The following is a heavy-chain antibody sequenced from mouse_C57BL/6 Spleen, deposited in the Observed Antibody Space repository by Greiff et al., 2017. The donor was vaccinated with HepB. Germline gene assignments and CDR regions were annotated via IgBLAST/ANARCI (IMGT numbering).Heavy chain of an antibody. D-gene: IGHD1-1*01. J-gene: IGHJ3*01. CDR1: GYAFSSYW. CDR3: ARKGGSSYGFAY. Sequence: QVQLQQSGAELVKPGASVKISCKASGYAFSSYWMNWVKQRPGKGLEWIGQIYPGDGDPNYNGKFKGKATLTADKSSSTAYMQLSRLTSEDSAVYCWARKGGSSYGFAYWGQGTLVTVSA. CDR2: IYPGDGDP. V-gene: IGHV1-80*01.